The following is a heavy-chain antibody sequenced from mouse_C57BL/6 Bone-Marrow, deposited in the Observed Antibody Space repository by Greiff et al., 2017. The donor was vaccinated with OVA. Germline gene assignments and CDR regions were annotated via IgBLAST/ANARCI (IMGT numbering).Heavy chain of an antibody. J-gene: IGHJ3*01. CDR1: GFNIKNTY. D-gene: IGHD1-1*01. CDR3: ARTYYYGSTPWFAY. CDR2: IDPANGNT. Sequence: EVQLQESVAELVRPGASVKLSCTASGFNIKNTYMHWVKQRPEQGLEWIGRIDPANGNTKYAPKFQGKATITADTSSNTAYLQLSSLTSEDTAIDYCARTYYYGSTPWFAYWGQGTLVTVSA. V-gene: IGHV14-3*01.